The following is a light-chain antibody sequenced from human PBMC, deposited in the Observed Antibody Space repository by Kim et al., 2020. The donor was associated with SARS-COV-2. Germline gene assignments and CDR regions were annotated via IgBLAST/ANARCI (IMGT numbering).Light chain of an antibody. CDR1: HTVTNNF. V-gene: IGKV3-20*01. J-gene: IGKJ1*01. CDR3: QQYGSSLQT. Sequence: SPGQRATLSCRATHTVTNNFLAWYQQNPGQPPRLLIYGASRRATGIQDRISGSGSGTDFTLTISRLEPEDSAVYYCQQYGSSLQTFGQGTKVDIK. CDR2: GAS.